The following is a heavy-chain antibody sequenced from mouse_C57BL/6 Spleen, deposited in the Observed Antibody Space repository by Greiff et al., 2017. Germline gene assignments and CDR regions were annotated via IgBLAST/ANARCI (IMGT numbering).Heavy chain of an antibody. CDR3: ASGGRITTVVASFDY. CDR2: IYPGSGST. J-gene: IGHJ2*01. CDR1: GYTFTSYW. Sequence: VQLQQPGAELVKPGASVKMSCKASGYTFTSYWITWVKQRPGQGLEWIGDIYPGSGSTNYNEKFKSKATLTVDTSSSTAYMQLSSLTSEDSAVYYCASGGRITTVVASFDYWGQGTTLTVSS. V-gene: IGHV1-55*01. D-gene: IGHD1-1*01.